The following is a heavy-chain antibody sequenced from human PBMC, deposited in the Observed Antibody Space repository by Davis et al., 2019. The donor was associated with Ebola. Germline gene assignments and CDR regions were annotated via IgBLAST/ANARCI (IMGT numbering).Heavy chain of an antibody. D-gene: IGHD3-10*01. V-gene: IGHV3-7*01. CDR3: ARDVWFGELRSAALDI. J-gene: IGHJ3*02. CDR2: IKQDESQK. Sequence: GESLKISCVGSGYTFSRDWMTWVRQAPGKGLEWVANIKQDESQKYYVDSVKGRFTMSRDNSKNTLYLEMNSLTAEDTAVYFCARDVWFGELRSAALDIWGQGTMVTVSS. CDR1: GYTFSRDW.